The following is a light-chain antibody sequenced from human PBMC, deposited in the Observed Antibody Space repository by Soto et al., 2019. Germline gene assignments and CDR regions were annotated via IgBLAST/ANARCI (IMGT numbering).Light chain of an antibody. CDR2: EGS. Sequence: SVLTQPASVSGSPGQSITISCTGTSSDVGSYNLVSWYQQHPGKAPKLMIYEGSKRPSGVSNRFSGSKSGNTASLTISGLQAEGDADYYCCSYAGSSRVFGGGTQLTV. J-gene: IGLJ2*01. CDR1: SSDVGSYNL. CDR3: CSYAGSSRV. V-gene: IGLV2-23*01.